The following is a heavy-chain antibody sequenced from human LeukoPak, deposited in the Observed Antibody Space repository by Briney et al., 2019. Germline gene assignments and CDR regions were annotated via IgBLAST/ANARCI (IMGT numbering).Heavy chain of an antibody. V-gene: IGHV3-23*01. D-gene: IGHD6-13*01. CDR2: ISGSGGSI. J-gene: IGHJ4*02. Sequence: GGSLRLSCAASGFTFSSYAMSWVRQAPGKGLGWVSSISGSGGSIYYADSVKGRFTISRDKSKSTLYLQMNSLRAEDTAIYYCAKEAVAAAGPFDYWGQGTLVTVSS. CDR1: GFTFSSYA. CDR3: AKEAVAAAGPFDY.